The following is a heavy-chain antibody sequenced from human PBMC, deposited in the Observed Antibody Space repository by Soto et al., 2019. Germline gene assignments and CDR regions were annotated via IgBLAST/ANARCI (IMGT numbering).Heavy chain of an antibody. Sequence: QVQLVESGGGVVQPGRSLRLSCAASGFTFSSYGMHWVRQAPGKGLEWVAVISYDGSNKYYADSVKGRFTISRDNSKNTLYLQMNSLRAEDTAVYCCAGSYLEDLIDDYWGQGTLVTVSS. CDR1: GFTFSSYG. V-gene: IGHV3-30*03. J-gene: IGHJ4*02. CDR2: ISYDGSNK. D-gene: IGHD1-26*01. CDR3: AGSYLEDLIDDY.